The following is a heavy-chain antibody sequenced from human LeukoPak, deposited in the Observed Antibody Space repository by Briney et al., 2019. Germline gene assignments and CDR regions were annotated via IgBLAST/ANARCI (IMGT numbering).Heavy chain of an antibody. CDR1: GGSFSDYS. CDR3: ARGSPGY. V-gene: IGHV4-34*01. Sequence: SETLSLTCAVSGGSFSDYSWTWVRQAPGKGLEWIGEIIHSGSSNYNPSLKSRVTISVETSENQLPLKLTSVTGADAAVFFCARGSPGYWGQGTLVTVSS. J-gene: IGHJ4*02. CDR2: IIHSGSS.